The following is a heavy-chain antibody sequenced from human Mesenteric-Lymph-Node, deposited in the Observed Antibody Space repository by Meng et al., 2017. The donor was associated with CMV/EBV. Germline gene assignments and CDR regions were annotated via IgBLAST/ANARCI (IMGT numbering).Heavy chain of an antibody. CDR1: GFTFSSYG. CDR2: IKQDGSEK. J-gene: IGHJ5*01. D-gene: IGHD6-13*01. V-gene: IGHV3-7*01. Sequence: GESLKISCAASGFTFSSYGMHWVRQAPGKGLEWVANIKQDGSEKYYVDSVKGRFTISRDNAKNSLYLQMNSLRAEDTAVYYCARDGRSGSNWQNNWFDSWGQGSLVTVSS. CDR3: ARDGRSGSNWQNNWFDS.